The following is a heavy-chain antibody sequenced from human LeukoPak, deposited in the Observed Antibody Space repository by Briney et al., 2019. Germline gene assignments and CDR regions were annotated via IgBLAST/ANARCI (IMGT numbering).Heavy chain of an antibody. V-gene: IGHV3-21*01. Sequence: PGGSLRLSCAASGFTFSSYAMSWVRQAPGKGLEWVSFISGSGSYVYYAESMKGRFGISRDNSKNSVYLHMNSLRAEDTAVYYCARVTEYGGSWYLDYWGQGTLVTVSS. CDR2: ISGSGSYV. CDR1: GFTFSSYA. CDR3: ARVTEYGGSWYLDY. J-gene: IGHJ4*02. D-gene: IGHD2-15*01.